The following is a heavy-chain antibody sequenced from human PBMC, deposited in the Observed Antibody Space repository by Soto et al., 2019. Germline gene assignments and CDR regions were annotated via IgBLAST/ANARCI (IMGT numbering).Heavy chain of an antibody. D-gene: IGHD1-26*01. J-gene: IGHJ5*02. Sequence: QLQMQESGPGVVQPSETLSLTCTVSGGSIASGGYYWGWIRQSPEKGLEWIGSVYYGGSTYYNPSLQILLTTSIDTSMSQFALILISVSAAHMAVYFCASHARLAPATTSVAFDPWGQGSLVTVSS. CDR2: VYYGGST. V-gene: IGHV4-39*01. CDR1: GGSIASGGYY. CDR3: ASHARLAPATTSVAFDP.